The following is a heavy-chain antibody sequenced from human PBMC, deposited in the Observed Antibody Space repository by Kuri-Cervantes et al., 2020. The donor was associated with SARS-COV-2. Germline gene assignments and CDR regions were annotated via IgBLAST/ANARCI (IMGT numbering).Heavy chain of an antibody. CDR1: GFTFSSYA. CDR3: ARDPVPRICSSTSCYWGKLGWFDP. D-gene: IGHD2-2*01. CDR2: ISYDGSNK. V-gene: IGHV3-30-3*01. J-gene: IGHJ5*02. Sequence: GGSLRLSCAASGFTFSSYAMHWVRQAPGKGLEWVAVISYDGSNKYYADSVKGRFTISRDNSKDPLYLQMNRLGAEDSAVYYCARDPVPRICSSTSCYWGKLGWFDPWGQGTLVTVSS.